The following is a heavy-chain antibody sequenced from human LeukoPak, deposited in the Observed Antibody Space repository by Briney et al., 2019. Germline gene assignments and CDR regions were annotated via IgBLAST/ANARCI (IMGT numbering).Heavy chain of an antibody. V-gene: IGHV3-30*03. D-gene: IGHD4-11*01. Sequence: GGSLRLSCAASGFTFSSYGMHWVRQAPGKGLEWVAVISYDGSNKYYADSVKGRFTISRDNSKNTLYLQMNSLRAEDTAVYYCATLRGDYTNWFDPWGQGTLVTVSS. J-gene: IGHJ5*02. CDR3: ATLRGDYTNWFDP. CDR2: ISYDGSNK. CDR1: GFTFSSYG.